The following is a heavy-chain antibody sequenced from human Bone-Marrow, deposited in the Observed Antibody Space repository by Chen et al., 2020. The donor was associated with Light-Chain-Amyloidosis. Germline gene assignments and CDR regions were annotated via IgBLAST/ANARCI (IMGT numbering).Heavy chain of an antibody. CDR2: ISGGGGSR. D-gene: IGHD3-9*01. CDR3: AKDISYDDILPGFPADAFEI. V-gene: IGHV3-23*04. J-gene: IGHJ3*02. CDR1: GFSFSSYA. Sequence: EVQLVESGGGLVQPGGSLRLSCAASGFSFSSYAMSWVRQAPGKGLEWVSGISGGGGSRYYGDAVMGRVTISRDNSRNALFLQMNSLGAEDTAGYYCAKDISYDDILPGFPADAFEIGCQGTMITVSS.